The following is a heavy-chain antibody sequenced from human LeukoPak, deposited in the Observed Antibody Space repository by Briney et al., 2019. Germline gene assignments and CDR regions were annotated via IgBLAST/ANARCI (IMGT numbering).Heavy chain of an antibody. CDR2: IYSSGST. V-gene: IGHV4-59*01. CDR1: GGSISSYY. CDR3: ARTDRHYYYMDV. Sequence: SETLSLTCTVSGGSISSYYWSWVRQPPGKGLEWIGYIYSSGSTNYNPSLKSRVTISVDTSKNQFSLKLSSVTAADTAVYYCARTDRHYYYMDVWGKGTTVTVSS. J-gene: IGHJ6*03.